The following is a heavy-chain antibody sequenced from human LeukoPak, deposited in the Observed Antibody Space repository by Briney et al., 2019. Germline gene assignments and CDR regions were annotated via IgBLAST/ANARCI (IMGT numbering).Heavy chain of an antibody. D-gene: IGHD4-11*01. J-gene: IGHJ4*02. CDR3: AKGSFSNWFDY. CDR1: GFTFNSYG. V-gene: IGHV3-30*18. Sequence: GGSLRLCCAASGFTFNSYGMHWVRQAPVKGLEWVAVLSFDGSYKYYADSVKGRFTISRDNSKNTLYLQMNSLRVDDTAVYYCAKGSFSNWFDYWGQGTLVTVSS. CDR2: LSFDGSYK.